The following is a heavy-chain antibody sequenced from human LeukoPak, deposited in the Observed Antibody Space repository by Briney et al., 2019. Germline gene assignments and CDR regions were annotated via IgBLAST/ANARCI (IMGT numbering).Heavy chain of an antibody. V-gene: IGHV3-53*01. J-gene: IGHJ4*02. CDR3: ARSNCNSCYLGVWYYFDY. CDR2: VYSGGST. D-gene: IGHD1/OR15-1a*01. CDR1: GFTVSSNY. Sequence: PGGSLRLSCAVSGFTVSSNYMSWVRQAPGKGLEWVSIVYSGGSTYYADSVKGRFTISRDNSKNTLSLQMNNLRAEDTAVYYCARSNCNSCYLGVWYYFDYWGQGAPVSVSS.